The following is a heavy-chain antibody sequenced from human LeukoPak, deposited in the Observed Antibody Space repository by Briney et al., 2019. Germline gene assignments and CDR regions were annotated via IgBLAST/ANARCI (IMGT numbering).Heavy chain of an antibody. CDR3: AQQSLRSPDY. D-gene: IGHD3-16*01. CDR2: IYHSGST. Sequence: PSETLSLTCAVSGYSISSGHYWGWIRQPPGRGLEWIGNIYHSGSTYYNPSLKSRVTISVDTSKNQFSLKLSSVTAADTAVYYCAQQSLRSPDYWGQGTLVTVSS. J-gene: IGHJ4*02. CDR1: GYSISSGHY. V-gene: IGHV4-38-2*01.